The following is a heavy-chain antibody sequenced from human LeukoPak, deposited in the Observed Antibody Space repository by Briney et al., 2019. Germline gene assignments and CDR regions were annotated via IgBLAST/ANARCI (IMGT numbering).Heavy chain of an antibody. CDR1: GFTFSSYA. CDR2: ISGSSGST. D-gene: IGHD3-3*01. Sequence: GGSLRLSCAASGFTFSSYAMSWVRQAPGKGLEWVSAISGSSGSTYYADSVKGRFTISRDNSKNTLYLQTNSLRAEDTAVYYCAKENAHYDFWSGLKENYGMDVWGQGTTVTVSS. J-gene: IGHJ6*02. CDR3: AKENAHYDFWSGLKENYGMDV. V-gene: IGHV3-23*01.